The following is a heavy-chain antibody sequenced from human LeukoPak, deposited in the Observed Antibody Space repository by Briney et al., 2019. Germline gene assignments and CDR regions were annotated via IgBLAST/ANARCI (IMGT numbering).Heavy chain of an antibody. CDR3: VAEGRVRLSKGRGYSYENFDY. J-gene: IGHJ4*02. CDR2: INAGNGNT. V-gene: IGHV1-3*01. CDR1: GYTFTSYA. Sequence: HWASVKVSCKASGYTFTSYAMHWVRQAPGQRLEWMGWINAGNGNTKYSQKFQGRVTITADESTSTAYMELSSLRSEDTAVYYCVAEGRVRLSKGRGYSYENFDYWGQGTLVTVSS. D-gene: IGHD5-18*01.